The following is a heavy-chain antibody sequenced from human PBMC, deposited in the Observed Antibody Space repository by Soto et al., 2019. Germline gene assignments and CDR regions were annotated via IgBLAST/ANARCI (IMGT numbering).Heavy chain of an antibody. CDR3: ARGQEGIVATH. J-gene: IGHJ4*02. V-gene: IGHV4-34*01. Sequence: QVQLQQWGAGLLKPSETLSLSCTVSGGSLTGYYWSWIRQPPGKGLEWIGEVKDGGSTNYSPSLRGRVSISADTSKTHFSLRLNSVTAADTAVYFCARGQEGIVATHWDQGALVTVSS. D-gene: IGHD5-12*01. CDR2: VKDGGST. CDR1: GGSLTGYY.